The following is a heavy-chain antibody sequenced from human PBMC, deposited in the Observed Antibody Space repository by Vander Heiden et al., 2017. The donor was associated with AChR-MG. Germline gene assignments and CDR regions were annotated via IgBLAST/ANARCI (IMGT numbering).Heavy chain of an antibody. J-gene: IGHJ4*02. CDR2: ISGSGGST. CDR1: GCTFSRYG. Sequence: EVQLLESGGGLEQPGGSLRLSCAASGCTFSRYGMGGVRQAPGKGLEWVSAISGSGGSTYYADSVKGRFTISRDNSKNTLYLQMNSLRAEDTAVYYCAKGAYYDYVWGSYSGYYFDYWGQGTLVTVSS. CDR3: AKGAYYDYVWGSYSGYYFDY. D-gene: IGHD3-16*01. V-gene: IGHV3-23*01.